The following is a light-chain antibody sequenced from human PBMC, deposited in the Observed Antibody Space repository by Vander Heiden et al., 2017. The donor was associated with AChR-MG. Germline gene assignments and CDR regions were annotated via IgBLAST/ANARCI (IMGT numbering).Light chain of an antibody. J-gene: IGKJ1*01. CDR2: GAA. Sequence: EIVLTQSHGTLSLSPGERATLSCRASQSVSSSYLAGYQQKPGQDPSLLIYGAASRATDIPDRFSGSRSGTDFILTISRLEPEDVAVYYCQQYGSCHHTFGQGTKVEIK. CDR3: QQYGSCHHT. V-gene: IGKV3-20*01. CDR1: QSVSSSY.